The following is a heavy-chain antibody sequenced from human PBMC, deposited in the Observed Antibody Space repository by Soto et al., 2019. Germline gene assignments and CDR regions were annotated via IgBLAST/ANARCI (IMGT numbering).Heavy chain of an antibody. Sequence: GGSLRLSCAAFGFTFDSYAMSWVRQAPGKGLEWVSAIGGSGGRTYYADSVRGRFTISRDNARNTLYLQMNSLRPDDTAVYYCAKDQDDYIWGSSKGDSFDIWGQGTMVTVSS. CDR1: GFTFDSYA. CDR2: IGGSGGRT. V-gene: IGHV3-23*01. J-gene: IGHJ3*02. D-gene: IGHD3-16*01. CDR3: AKDQDDYIWGSSKGDSFDI.